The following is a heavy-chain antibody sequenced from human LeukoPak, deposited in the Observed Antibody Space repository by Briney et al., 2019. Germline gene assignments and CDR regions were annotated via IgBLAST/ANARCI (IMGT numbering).Heavy chain of an antibody. CDR1: GGSISSYY. V-gene: IGHV4-59*01. J-gene: IGHJ5*02. CDR2: IYYSGST. CDR3: ARAQNEGYCSGGSCDAWFDP. Sequence: KPLETLSLTCTVSGGSISSYYWSWIRQPPGKGLEWIGYIYYSGSTNYNPSLKSRVTISVDTSKNQFSLKLSSVTAADTAVYYCARAQNEGYCSGGSCDAWFDPWGQGTLVTVSS. D-gene: IGHD2-15*01.